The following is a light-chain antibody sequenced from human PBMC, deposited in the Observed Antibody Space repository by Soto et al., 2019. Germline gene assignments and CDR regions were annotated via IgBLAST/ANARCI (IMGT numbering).Light chain of an antibody. V-gene: IGLV2-11*01. Sequence: QSALTQPRSVSGSPGQSVTISCTGTSSDVGRYNYVSWYQQHPGKAPKLIIYDVTTRPSVVPDRFSGSKSGNTASLTISGLQVEDEADYYCCSYAGSYTVLFGGGTQLTVL. CDR3: CSYAGSYTVL. CDR1: SSDVGRYNY. CDR2: DVT. J-gene: IGLJ3*02.